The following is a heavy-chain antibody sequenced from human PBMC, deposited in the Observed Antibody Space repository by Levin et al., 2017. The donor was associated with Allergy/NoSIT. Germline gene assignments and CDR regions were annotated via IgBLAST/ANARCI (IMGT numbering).Heavy chain of an antibody. Sequence: SETLSLTCTVSGVAIRGDGYYWSWIRQHPVKGLESLGYIYYNGNTYYNPSLKSRLTMSVDTSKNQFSLKLSSVTAADTAIYYCARSGPFGSGTFTVLNWGQGTQVTVSS. CDR1: GVAIRGDGYY. CDR2: IYYNGNT. D-gene: IGHD3-10*01. CDR3: ARSGPFGSGTFTVLN. V-gene: IGHV4-31*03. J-gene: IGHJ4*02.